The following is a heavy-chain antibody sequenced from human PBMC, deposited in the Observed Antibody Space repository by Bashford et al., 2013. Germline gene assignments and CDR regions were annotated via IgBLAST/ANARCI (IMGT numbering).Heavy chain of an antibody. Sequence: VASVKVSCKASGYTFTGYYMHWVRQAPGQGLEWMGWINPNSGGTNYAQKFQGRVTMTRDTSISTAYMELSRLRSDDTAVYYCARVQEVRVYFYGMDVWGQGTTVTVSS. V-gene: IGHV1-2*02. CDR3: ARVQEVRVYFYGMDV. CDR1: GYTFTGYY. J-gene: IGHJ6*02. CDR2: INPNSGGT.